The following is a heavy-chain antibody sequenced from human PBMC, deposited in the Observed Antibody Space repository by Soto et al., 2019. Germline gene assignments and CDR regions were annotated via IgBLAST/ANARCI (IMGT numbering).Heavy chain of an antibody. D-gene: IGHD3-9*01. CDR1: GFTVSSNY. J-gene: IGHJ6*02. CDR2: IYSGGST. V-gene: IGHV3-53*01. CDR3: ARGARYFDWLLESYYYYGMDV. Sequence: GGSLRLPCAASGFTVSSNYMSWVRQAPGKGLEWVSVIYSGGSTYYADSVKGRFTISRDNSKNTLYLQMNSLRAEDTAVYYCARGARYFDWLLESYYYYGMDVWGQGTTVTVSS.